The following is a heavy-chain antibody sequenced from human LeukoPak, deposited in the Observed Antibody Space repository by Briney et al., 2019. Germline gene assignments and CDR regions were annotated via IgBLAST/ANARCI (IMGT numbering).Heavy chain of an antibody. D-gene: IGHD1-26*01. CDR1: GDSFNNNGNA. J-gene: IGHJ3*02. CDR2: TYYRSKLYH. CDR3: ARGSIVTATRTFDI. V-gene: IGHV6-1*01. Sequence: SQTLSLTCAVSGDSFNNNGNAWTWIRQSPVRGLEWLGRTYYRSKLYHDYGVSVKSRITIHPDTSKNHFSLQLNSVTPEDTAVYYCARGSIVTATRTFDIWGQGTWVTVSS.